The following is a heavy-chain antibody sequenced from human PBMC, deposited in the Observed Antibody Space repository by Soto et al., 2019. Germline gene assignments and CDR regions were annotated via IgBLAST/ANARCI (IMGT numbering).Heavy chain of an antibody. CDR3: AIWSNWNPLYYRGMDV. D-gene: IGHD1-20*01. V-gene: IGHV1-69*08. Sequence: AVKVSCKVSGGAFTNYSLNWVRHAPGQGLEWLGGIIPLHNTSNYSLKLLGRGSVTADISSNTVYMHLSGLTSDDTATYYCAIWSNWNPLYYRGMDVWGQGTTVTVSS. CDR1: GGAFTNYS. CDR2: IIPLHNTS. J-gene: IGHJ6*02.